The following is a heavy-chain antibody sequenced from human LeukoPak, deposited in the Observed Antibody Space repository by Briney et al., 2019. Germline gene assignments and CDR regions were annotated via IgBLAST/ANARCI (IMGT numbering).Heavy chain of an antibody. D-gene: IGHD3-10*01. CDR2: IRYDGSNK. V-gene: IGHV3-30*02. CDR3: AKIALWFGELSVDFDY. Sequence: GGSLRLSCAASGFTFSSYGMHWVRQAPGKGLEWGEFIRYDGSNKYYADSVKGRFTISRDNSKNTLYLQMNSLRAEDTAVYYCAKIALWFGELSVDFDYWGQGTLVTVSS. J-gene: IGHJ4*02. CDR1: GFTFSSYG.